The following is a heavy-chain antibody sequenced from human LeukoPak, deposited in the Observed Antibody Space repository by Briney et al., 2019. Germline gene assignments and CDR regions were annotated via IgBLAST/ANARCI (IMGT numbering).Heavy chain of an antibody. V-gene: IGHV4-59*01. D-gene: IGHD3-3*01. CDR2: IYYSGST. CDR1: GGSISSYY. CDR3: ARDEMNGFLDY. Sequence: PSETLSLTCTVSGGSISSYYWSWIRQPPGKGLEWIGYIYYSGSTNYNPSLKSRVTISVGTSKNQFSLKLSSVTAADTAVYYCARDEMNGFLDYWGQGTLVTVSS. J-gene: IGHJ4*02.